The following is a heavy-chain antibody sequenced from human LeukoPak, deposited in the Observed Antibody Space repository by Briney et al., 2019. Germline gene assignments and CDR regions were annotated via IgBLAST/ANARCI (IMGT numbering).Heavy chain of an antibody. CDR3: ARDQRGLPDY. D-gene: IGHD6-25*01. V-gene: IGHV4-59*01. CDR1: GGSISSYY. CDR2: IYYSGST. J-gene: IGHJ4*02. Sequence: PSETLSLTCTVSGGSISSYYWSWIRQPPGKGLEWIGYIYYSGSTNYNPSLKSRVTISVDTSKNQFSLKLSSVTAADTAVYYCARDQRGLPDYWGQGTLITVSS.